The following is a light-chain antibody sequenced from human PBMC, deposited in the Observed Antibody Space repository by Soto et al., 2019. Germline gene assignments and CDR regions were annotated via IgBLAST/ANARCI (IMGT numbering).Light chain of an antibody. CDR1: QSVIHTSNNKSY. CDR3: QQYYSTPRT. V-gene: IGKV4-1*01. CDR2: WAS. Sequence: DIVMTQSLDSLAVSLGERATINCKSSQSVIHTSNNKSYLAWYQQKAGQPPELLLYWASARDSGVPDRFSGSGSGTDFTLTISSLQAEDVAVYYCQQYYSTPRTFGQGTKVEIK. J-gene: IGKJ2*01.